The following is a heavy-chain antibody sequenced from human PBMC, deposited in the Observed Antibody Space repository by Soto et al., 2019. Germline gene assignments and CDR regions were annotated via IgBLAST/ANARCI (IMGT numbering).Heavy chain of an antibody. CDR1: GFTFSNAW. J-gene: IGHJ4*02. CDR2: IKRKSDGGTT. Sequence: EVQLVESGGGLVKPGGSLRLSCAASGFTFSNAWMIWVRQAPGKGLEWVGRIKRKSDGGTTDYAAPVKGRFTISRDDSANTLYLQMNSLKIEDTAVYFCAVNDYLDHWGQGALVTVSS. CDR3: AVNDYLDH. V-gene: IGHV3-15*01.